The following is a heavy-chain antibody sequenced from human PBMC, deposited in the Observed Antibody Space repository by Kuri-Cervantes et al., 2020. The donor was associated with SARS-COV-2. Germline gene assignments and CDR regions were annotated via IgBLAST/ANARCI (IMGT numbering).Heavy chain of an antibody. J-gene: IGHJ6*02. CDR3: ARARDGYSSSWYGGYYYGMDV. V-gene: IGHV3-21*01. Sequence: GESLKISCAACGFTFSSYSMNWVRQAPGKGLERVSSISSSSSYIYYADSVKGRFTISRDNAKNSLYLQMNSLRDEDTAVYYCARARDGYSSSWYGGYYYGMDVWGHGTTVTVSS. CDR1: GFTFSSYS. CDR2: ISSSSSYI. D-gene: IGHD6-13*01.